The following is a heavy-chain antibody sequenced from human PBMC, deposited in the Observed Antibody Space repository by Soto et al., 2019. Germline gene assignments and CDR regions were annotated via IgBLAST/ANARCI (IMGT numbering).Heavy chain of an antibody. D-gene: IGHD6-19*01. CDR2: IKQDGSEK. V-gene: IGHV3-7*03. CDR1: GFTFSSYW. J-gene: IGHJ5*02. CDR3: AKGVGSGWKYNWFDP. Sequence: GGSLRLSCAASGFTFSSYWMSWVRQAPGKGLEWVANIKQDGSEKYYADSVKGRFTISRDNAKNSLYLQMNSLRAEDTALYYCAKGVGSGWKYNWFDPWGQGTLVTVSS.